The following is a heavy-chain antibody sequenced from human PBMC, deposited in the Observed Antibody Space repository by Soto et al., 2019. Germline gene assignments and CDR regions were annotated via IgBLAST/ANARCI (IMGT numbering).Heavy chain of an antibody. V-gene: IGHV4-30-4*01. Sequence: PSETLSLTCTVSGGSLSRGEYYWSWIRQPPGKGLEWIGYISYSGSTYYTPSLRSRLTISVDTSKNQFSLKLSSVTPADTAVYYCARGIVVLAAQSYYFDYWGQGTLVTVSS. J-gene: IGHJ4*02. CDR1: GGSLSRGEYY. CDR2: ISYSGST. CDR3: ARGIVVLAAQSYYFDY. D-gene: IGHD2-15*01.